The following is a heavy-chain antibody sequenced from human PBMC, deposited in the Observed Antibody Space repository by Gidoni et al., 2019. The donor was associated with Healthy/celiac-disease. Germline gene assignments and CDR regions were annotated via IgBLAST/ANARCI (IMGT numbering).Heavy chain of an antibody. CDR1: GGSIIRGGYY. D-gene: IGHD1-26*01. CDR3: ARGEWELRATYYFDY. V-gene: IGHV4-31*03. J-gene: IGHJ4*02. CDR2: IYYSGST. Sequence: QVQLQESGPGLVKPSQPLSLTCTVSGGSIIRGGYYWSWISQHPGKGLEWIGYIYYSGSTYYNPSLKSRVTISVDTSKNQFSLKLSSVTAADTAVYYCARGEWELRATYYFDYWGQGTLVTVSS.